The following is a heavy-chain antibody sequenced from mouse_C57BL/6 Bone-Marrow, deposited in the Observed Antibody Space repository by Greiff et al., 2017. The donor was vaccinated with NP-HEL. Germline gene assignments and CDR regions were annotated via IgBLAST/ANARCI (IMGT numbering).Heavy chain of an antibody. CDR3: ARHDKRGDYFDY. CDR2: IDPNSGGT. V-gene: IGHV1-72*01. J-gene: IGHJ2*01. Sequence: QVQLQQPGAELVKPGASVKLSCKASGYTFTSYWMHWVKQRPGRGLEWIGRIDPNSGGTKYNEKFTSKATLTVDKPSSPAYMQLSSLTSEDAAVYYCARHDKRGDYFDYWGQGTTLTVSS. D-gene: IGHD2-3*01. CDR1: GYTFTSYW.